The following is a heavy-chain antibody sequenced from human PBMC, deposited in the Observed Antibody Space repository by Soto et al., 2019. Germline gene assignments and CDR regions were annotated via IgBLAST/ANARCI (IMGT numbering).Heavy chain of an antibody. Sequence: EVQLVESGGGLGQPGGSLRLSCAASGFIFSDHYMDWVRQAPGKGLEWVGRTRNKANSHTTEYAASVKGRFTISRDDSKNSLYLQMNSLKIEDTAVYYCARETTVTDYWGQGTLVTVSS. V-gene: IGHV3-72*01. J-gene: IGHJ4*02. CDR2: TRNKANSHTT. D-gene: IGHD4-17*01. CDR3: ARETTVTDY. CDR1: GFIFSDHY.